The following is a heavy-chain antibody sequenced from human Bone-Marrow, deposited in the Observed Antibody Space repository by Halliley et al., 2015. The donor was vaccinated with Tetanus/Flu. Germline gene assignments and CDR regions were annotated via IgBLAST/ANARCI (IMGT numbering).Heavy chain of an antibody. V-gene: IGHV3-74*01. CDR1: GIPFSDYW. D-gene: IGHD1-26*01. CDR3: ATDWEGAAAH. CDR2: MNGDGSRT. J-gene: IGHJ4*02. Sequence: SLRLSCAVSGIPFSDYWMHWVRQARGKGLVWVARMNGDGSRTDYADSVKGRFTISRDNAKDTLYLQMSSLRVDDTARYYCATDWEGAAAHGGQGTQVPVSS.